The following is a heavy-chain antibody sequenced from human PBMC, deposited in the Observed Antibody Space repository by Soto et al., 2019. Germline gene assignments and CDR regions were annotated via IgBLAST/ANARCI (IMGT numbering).Heavy chain of an antibody. V-gene: IGHV1-18*01. CDR1: CDHLTSYG. CDR3: ATTTGYSYYYYGMGV. D-gene: IGHD3-9*01. Sequence: ASVKVSCKASCDHLTSYGISWVRQAPGQGLEWMGWISAYNGDTNYAQKFQGRGTLTTDTSTSTAYMELRSLRSDDTAVYYCATTTGYSYYYYGMGVWGQGTTVTVSS. J-gene: IGHJ6*02. CDR2: ISAYNGDT.